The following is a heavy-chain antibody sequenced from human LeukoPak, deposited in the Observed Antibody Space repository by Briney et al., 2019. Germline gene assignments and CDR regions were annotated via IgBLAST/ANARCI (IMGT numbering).Heavy chain of an antibody. CDR1: GCTISSGSYD. CDR2: IDTSGCT. V-gene: IGHV4-61*02. J-gene: IGHJ3*02. Sequence: TSQTLSRTCSVAGCTISSGSYDWSWIRQRAGKGLEWIARIDTSGCTNYNPSLNTRVTIAVNTSKNQFLLNLSSGTAADSAGEYCARAHLGWLGTIPGTTDAFDIGDQGTRVSVPS. CDR3: ARAHLGWLGTIPGTTDAFDI. D-gene: IGHD1-7*01.